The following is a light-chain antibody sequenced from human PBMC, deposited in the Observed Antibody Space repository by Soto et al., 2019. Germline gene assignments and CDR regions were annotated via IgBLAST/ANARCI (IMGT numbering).Light chain of an antibody. CDR2: EVN. V-gene: IGLV2-8*01. CDR1: SSDVGNYVY. J-gene: IGLJ1*01. CDR3: SSYAGAKNFYV. Sequence: QSALTQPPSASGSPGQSVTISCTGTSSDVGNYVYVSWYQQRPGKAPRLMIYEVNKRPPGVPDRFSGSKSGNTACLTVSGLHAEDEADYYCSSYAGAKNFYVFGTGTKLTVL.